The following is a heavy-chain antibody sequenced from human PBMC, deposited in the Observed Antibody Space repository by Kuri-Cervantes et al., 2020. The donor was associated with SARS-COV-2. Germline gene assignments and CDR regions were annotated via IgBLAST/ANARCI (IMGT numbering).Heavy chain of an antibody. CDR1: GGSISSSSYY. J-gene: IGHJ2*01. Sequence: SETLSLTCTVSGGSISSSSYYWGWIRQPPGKGLVWIGSIYYSGSTYYNPSLKSRVTISVDTSKNQFSLKLSSVTAADTAVYYCARHLNYYDSSGYYRTWYFDLWGRGTLVTVSS. CDR3: ARHLNYYDSSGYYRTWYFDL. D-gene: IGHD3-22*01. CDR2: IYYSGST. V-gene: IGHV4-39*01.